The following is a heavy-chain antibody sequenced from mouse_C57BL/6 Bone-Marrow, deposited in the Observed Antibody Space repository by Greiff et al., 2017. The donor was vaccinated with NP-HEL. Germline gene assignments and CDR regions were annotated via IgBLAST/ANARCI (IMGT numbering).Heavy chain of an antibody. D-gene: IGHD1-1*01. CDR1: GFTFTDYY. V-gene: IGHV7-3*01. Sequence: VKLVESGGGLVQPGGSLSLSCAASGFTFTDYYMSWVRQPPGKALEWLGFIRNKANGYTTEYSASVKGRFTISRDNSQSILYLQRNALRAEDSATYYCSRSVFYYGSSGFAYWGQGTLVTVSA. J-gene: IGHJ3*01. CDR3: SRSVFYYGSSGFAY. CDR2: IRNKANGYTT.